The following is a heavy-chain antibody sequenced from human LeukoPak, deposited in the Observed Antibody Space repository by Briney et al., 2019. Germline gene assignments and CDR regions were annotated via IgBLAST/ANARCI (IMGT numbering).Heavy chain of an antibody. CDR2: IWYDGSNK. CDR3: ARVSSPLYYYYGMDV. V-gene: IGHV3-33*01. J-gene: IGHJ6*02. Sequence: GRSLRLSCAASGFTFSSYGMHWVRQAPGKGLEWVAVIWYDGSNKYYADSVKGRFTISRDNSKNTLYLQMNSLRAEDTAVYHCARVSSPLYYYYGMDVWGQGTTVTVSS. CDR1: GFTFSSYG.